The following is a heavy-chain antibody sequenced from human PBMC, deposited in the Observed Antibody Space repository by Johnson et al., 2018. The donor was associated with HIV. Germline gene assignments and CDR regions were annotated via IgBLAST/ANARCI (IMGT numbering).Heavy chain of an antibody. Sequence: VQLVESGGGVVQPGRSLRLSCAASGFTFSSYAMHWVRQASGKGLGWVGRVRTEAKNHATAYAASVTGRFSISRDDSKNTAYLQMNSLKTEDTAMYYCTRWLDNDDFWDAFDIWGQGTMVTVSS. CDR2: VRTEAKNHAT. CDR3: TRWLDNDDFWDAFDI. V-gene: IGHV3-73*01. J-gene: IGHJ3*02. D-gene: IGHD3/OR15-3a*01. CDR1: GFTFSSYA.